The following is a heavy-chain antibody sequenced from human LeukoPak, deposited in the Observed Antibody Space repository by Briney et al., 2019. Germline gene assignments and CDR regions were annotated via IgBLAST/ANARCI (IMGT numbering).Heavy chain of an antibody. CDR1: GFTFSSYG. Sequence: GRSLRLSCAASGFTFSSYGMHWVRQAPGKGLEWVAVISYDGSNKYYADSVKGRFTISRDNSKNTLYLQMNSLRAEDTAVYYCALSDFQHWGQGTLVTVSS. CDR2: ISYDGSNK. J-gene: IGHJ1*01. V-gene: IGHV3-30*03. CDR3: ALSDFQH.